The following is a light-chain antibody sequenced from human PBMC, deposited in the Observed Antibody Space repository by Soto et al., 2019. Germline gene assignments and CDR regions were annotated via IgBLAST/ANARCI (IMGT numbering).Light chain of an antibody. CDR3: HQYDSWT. CDR1: QSVRSTR. CDR2: GAS. V-gene: IGKV3-20*01. J-gene: IGKJ1*01. Sequence: EIVLTQSPGTLSLSPGERATLSCRASQSVRSTRLAWYQLKPGQAPRLFIYGASSRATGIPDRFSGSGSGTDFTLTISRLEPEDFAVYYCHQYDSWTFGQGTKVDIK.